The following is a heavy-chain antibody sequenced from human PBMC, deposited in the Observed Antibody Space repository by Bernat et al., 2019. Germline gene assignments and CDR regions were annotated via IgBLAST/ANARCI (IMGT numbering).Heavy chain of an antibody. CDR3: ARDRTSRRDFDY. J-gene: IGHJ4*02. CDR2: ISYDGSNK. Sequence: QVQLVESGGGVVQPGRSLRLSCAASGFTFSSYGMHWVRQAPGKGLEWVAVISYDGSNKYYADSVKGRFTISRDNSKNTLYLQMNSLRAEDTAVYYCARDRTSRRDFDYWGQGTLVTVSS. CDR1: GFTFSSYG. V-gene: IGHV3-30*03. D-gene: IGHD6-25*01.